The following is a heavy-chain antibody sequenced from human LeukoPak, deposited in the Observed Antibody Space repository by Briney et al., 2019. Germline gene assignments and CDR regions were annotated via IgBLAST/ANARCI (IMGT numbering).Heavy chain of an antibody. CDR3: ARDPGAAAGNLWS. D-gene: IGHD6-25*01. J-gene: IGHJ5*02. CDR2: IFSGGGT. CDR1: GLTVSNNY. Sequence: PGGSLRLSCVVSGLTVSNNYMTWVRQAPGKGLEWVSLIFSGGGTYYADSVKGRFTISRDSSKKTLYLQMNSLRAEDTALYYCARDPGAAAGNLWSWGQGTLVTVSS. V-gene: IGHV3-66*01.